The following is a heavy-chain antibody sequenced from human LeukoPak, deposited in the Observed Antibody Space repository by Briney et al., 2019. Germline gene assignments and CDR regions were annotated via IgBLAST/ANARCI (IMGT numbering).Heavy chain of an antibody. Sequence: PGGSLRLSCTASGFTFGDYAMSWFRQAPGKGLEWVGFIRSKAYGGTTEYAASVRGRFTISRDDSKSIAYLQMNSLKTEDTAVYYCTRVKFGGSHSRSGSAGFDPWGQGTLVTVSS. CDR1: GFTFGDYA. V-gene: IGHV3-49*03. J-gene: IGHJ5*02. CDR2: IRSKAYGGTT. D-gene: IGHD1-26*01. CDR3: TRVKFGGSHSRSGSAGFDP.